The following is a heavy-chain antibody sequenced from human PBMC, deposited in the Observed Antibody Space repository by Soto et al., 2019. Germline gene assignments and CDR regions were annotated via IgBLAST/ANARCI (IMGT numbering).Heavy chain of an antibody. J-gene: IGHJ3*02. Sequence: ASLKVSFKSSGGPFRSDAISWVRQAPGQGLEWMGGIIPIFGTANYAQKFQGRVTITADESTSTAYMELSSLRSEDTAVYYCWLGYCSGGSCLDAFDIWG. CDR3: WLGYCSGGSCLDAFDI. CDR2: IIPIFGTA. V-gene: IGHV1-69*01. D-gene: IGHD2-15*01. CDR1: GGPFRSDA.